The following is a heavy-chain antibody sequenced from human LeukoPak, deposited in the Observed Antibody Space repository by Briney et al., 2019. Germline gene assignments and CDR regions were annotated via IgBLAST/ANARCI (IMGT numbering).Heavy chain of an antibody. CDR3: ASQIAAAGDDAFDI. Sequence: GGSLRLSCAASGFTFSSYAMHWVRQAPGKGLEWVAVISYDGSNKYYADSVKGRFTISRDNSKNTLYLQMNSLRAEDTAVYYCASQIAAAGDDAFDIWGQGTMVTVSS. CDR1: GFTFSSYA. D-gene: IGHD6-13*01. V-gene: IGHV3-30-3*01. J-gene: IGHJ3*02. CDR2: ISYDGSNK.